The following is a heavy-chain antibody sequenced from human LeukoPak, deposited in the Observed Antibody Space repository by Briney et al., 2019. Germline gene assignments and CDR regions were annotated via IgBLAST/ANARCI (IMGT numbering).Heavy chain of an antibody. Sequence: SVKVSCKASGGTFSSYAISWVRQAPGQGLEWMGGIIPIFGTANYAQKFQGRVTITADESTSTAYMELSSLRSEDTAVYYCARDRRGLNYYDSDDTGTLDVWGPGTMVTVSS. J-gene: IGHJ3*01. CDR2: IIPIFGTA. CDR1: GGTFSSYA. D-gene: IGHD3-22*01. CDR3: ARDRRGLNYYDSDDTGTLDV. V-gene: IGHV1-69*13.